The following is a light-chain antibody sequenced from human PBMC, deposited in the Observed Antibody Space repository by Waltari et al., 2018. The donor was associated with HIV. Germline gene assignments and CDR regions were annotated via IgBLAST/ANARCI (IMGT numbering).Light chain of an antibody. CDR2: DNT. J-gene: IGLJ2*01. CDR3: QSYDSSLRGIL. Sequence: QSALAQPPSASGSAGQSVTISCTGSSSNIGAGFEVHWYQQLPGTAPKLLVYDNTNRPSGVPDRFSGSKSGTSASLGITGLQSEDEADYYCQSYDSSLRGILFGGGTKLTVL. CDR1: SSNIGAGFE. V-gene: IGLV1-40*01.